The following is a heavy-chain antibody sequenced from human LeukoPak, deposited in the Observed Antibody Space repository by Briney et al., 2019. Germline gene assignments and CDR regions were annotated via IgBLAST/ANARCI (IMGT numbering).Heavy chain of an antibody. CDR3: ARGRPIFSSGSYLY. CDR2: IYYSGST. D-gene: IGHD1-26*01. CDR1: GYSISSSNW. V-gene: IGHV4-28*03. J-gene: IGHJ4*02. Sequence: PSETLSLTCAVSGYSISSSNWWGWIRQPPGKGLEWIGYIYYSGSTYYNPSLKSRVTMSVDTSKNQFSLRLSSVTAADTAVYYCARGRPIFSSGSYLYWGQGTLVTVSS.